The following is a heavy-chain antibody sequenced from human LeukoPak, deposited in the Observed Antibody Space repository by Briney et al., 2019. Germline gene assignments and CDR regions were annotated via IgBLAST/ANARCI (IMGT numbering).Heavy chain of an antibody. D-gene: IGHD3-10*01. CDR2: ISNSGST. Sequence: PSETLSLTCAVYGGSFSGYYWSWIRQPPGKGLEWIGEISNSGSTNYNPSLKSRVTISVDTSKNQFSLKLSSVTAADTAVYYCARDSMVRGVIINWDYYYYYGMDVWGQGTTVTVSS. CDR3: ARDSMVRGVIINWDYYYYYGMDV. V-gene: IGHV4-34*01. CDR1: GGSFSGYY. J-gene: IGHJ6*02.